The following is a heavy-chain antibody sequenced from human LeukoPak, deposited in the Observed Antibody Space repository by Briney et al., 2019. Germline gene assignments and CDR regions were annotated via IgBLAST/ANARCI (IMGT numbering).Heavy chain of an antibody. V-gene: IGHV3-66*01. D-gene: IGHD6-19*01. CDR3: ARSASGWYYFDY. J-gene: IGHJ4*02. CDR1: GFTVSNNY. Sequence: GGSLRLSCAASGFTVSNNYMRWVRQAPGKGLEWVSVIYTGGSTYYADSVKGRFTISRDNSKNTLDVQMNSLRVEDTAVYYCARSASGWYYFDYWGQGTLVTVSS. CDR2: IYTGGST.